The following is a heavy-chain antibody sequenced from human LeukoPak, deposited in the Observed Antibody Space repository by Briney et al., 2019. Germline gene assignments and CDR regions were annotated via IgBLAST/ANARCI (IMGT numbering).Heavy chain of an antibody. CDR3: ARDFDCSGGSCTDY. V-gene: IGHV3-20*04. CDR2: INWNGGST. Sequence: GGSLRLSCAASGFTSDDYGMSWVRQAPGKGLEWVSGINWNGGSTGYADSVKGRFTISRDNAKNSLYLQMNSLRAEDTALYYCARDFDCSGGSCTDYWGQGTLVTVSS. D-gene: IGHD2-15*01. CDR1: GFTSDDYG. J-gene: IGHJ4*02.